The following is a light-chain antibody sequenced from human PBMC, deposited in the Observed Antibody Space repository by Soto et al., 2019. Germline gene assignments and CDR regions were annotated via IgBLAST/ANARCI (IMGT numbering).Light chain of an antibody. CDR2: DGS. V-gene: IGKV3D-20*02. CDR1: QSVSSSY. Sequence: EIVMTQSPGTLSLSPGERATLSCRASQSVSSSYLAWYQQKPGQAPRLLIYDGSKRATGIPARFSGSGSGTDFTLTISSLEPEDFAVYYCQQRFNWPLTFGGGTKVDI. J-gene: IGKJ4*01. CDR3: QQRFNWPLT.